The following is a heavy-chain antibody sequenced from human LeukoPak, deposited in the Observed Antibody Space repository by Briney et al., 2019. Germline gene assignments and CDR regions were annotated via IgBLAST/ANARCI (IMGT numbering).Heavy chain of an antibody. CDR3: ARVCSGSHCGY. Sequence: GGFLRLSCAASGFTFSSYSMNWVRQAPGKGLEWVSSISSSSSYIYYADSVKGRFTISRDNAKNSLYLQMNSPRAEDTAVYYCARVCSGSHCGYWGQGTLVTVSS. CDR2: ISSSSSYI. CDR1: GFTFSSYS. J-gene: IGHJ4*02. D-gene: IGHD1-26*01. V-gene: IGHV3-21*01.